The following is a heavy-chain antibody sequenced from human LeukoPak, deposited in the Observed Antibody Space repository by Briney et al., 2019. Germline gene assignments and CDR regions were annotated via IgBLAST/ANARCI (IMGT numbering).Heavy chain of an antibody. CDR3: ISWISTDGLKA. V-gene: IGHV3-49*04. D-gene: IGHD2-2*03. CDR2: GYGGTK. J-gene: IGHJ3*01. Sequence: GGSLRLSCKASGFIFADYSMSWVRQAPGKGLEWVGFGYGGTKGYAASVKGRFTISRDDSKSIAYLQMNRLKSEDTAVYYCISWISTDGLKAWGQGTMVTVSS. CDR1: GFIFADYS.